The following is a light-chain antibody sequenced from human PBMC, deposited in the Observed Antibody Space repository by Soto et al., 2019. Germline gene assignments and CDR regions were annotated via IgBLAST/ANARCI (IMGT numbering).Light chain of an antibody. CDR3: HPCDRVWT. CDR2: DAS. V-gene: IGKV1-5*01. CDR1: QSIGRF. J-gene: IGKJ1*01. Sequence: EILVNNTPATVLSSWKKIGTITFRASQSIGRFLAWYQHQPGKAPKLLIYDASTLESAVPSRFSGTGSGTEFTFSITSLQPEEFGTYYCHPCDRVWTFAQGTMVDIK.